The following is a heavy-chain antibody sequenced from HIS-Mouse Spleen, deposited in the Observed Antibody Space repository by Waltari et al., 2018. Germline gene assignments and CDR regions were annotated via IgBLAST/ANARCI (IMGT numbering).Heavy chain of an antibody. CDR3: ARVLRIQLWFDY. D-gene: IGHD5-18*01. CDR1: GGSIRSSSYY. CDR2: IYYSGST. V-gene: IGHV4-39*07. Sequence: QLQLQESGPGLVKPSETLSLTCTVSGGSIRSSSYYWGWTRQPPGKGLEWIGSIYYSGSTYYNPSLKSRVTISVDTSKNQFSLKLSSVTAADTAVYYCARVLRIQLWFDYWGQGTLVTVSS. J-gene: IGHJ4*02.